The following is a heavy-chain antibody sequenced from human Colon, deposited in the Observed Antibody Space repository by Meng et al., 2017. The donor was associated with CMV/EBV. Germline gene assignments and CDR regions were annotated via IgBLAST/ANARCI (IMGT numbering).Heavy chain of an antibody. Sequence: QGHVVQAGTEVNKSGASGKVSCKTSGYTFTANHLHWVRQVPGQGLEWMGWIYPQDGGTYFAQKFQDRVTLTRDTSITTAYMELSGLTSDDTAIYYCVRESWYFDFWGEGTLVTVSS. J-gene: IGHJ4*02. D-gene: IGHD6-13*01. CDR3: VRESWYFDF. CDR2: IYPQDGGT. V-gene: IGHV1-2*02. CDR1: GYTFTANH.